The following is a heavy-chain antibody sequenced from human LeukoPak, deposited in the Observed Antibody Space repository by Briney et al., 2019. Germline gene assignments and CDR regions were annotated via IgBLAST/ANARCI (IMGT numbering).Heavy chain of an antibody. D-gene: IGHD4-17*01. CDR3: AKSVTTASD. CDR2: ISGSDGST. Sequence: GGPLRLSCAASGFTFSSYAMSWVRQAPGKGLEWVSAISGSDGSTFYADSVKGRFTITRDNSKNTLYLQMNSLRAEDTAVYYCAKSVTTASDWGQGTLVTVSS. V-gene: IGHV3-23*01. CDR1: GFTFSSYA. J-gene: IGHJ4*02.